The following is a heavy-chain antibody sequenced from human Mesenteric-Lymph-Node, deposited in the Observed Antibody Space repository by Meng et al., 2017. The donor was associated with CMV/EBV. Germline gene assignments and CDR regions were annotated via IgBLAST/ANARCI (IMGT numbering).Heavy chain of an antibody. CDR2: APYTGTT. J-gene: IGHJ6*02. CDR1: GGSISSYY. V-gene: IGHV4-59*01. Sequence: SETLSLTCAVSGGSISSYYWSWIRQPPGKGLEWIGFAPYTGTTSYNPSLESRVTISVDTSKNQFSLKLSPVSAADTAVYYCARVGITPRPVQYHFYGMDVWGQGTTVTVSS. CDR3: ARVGITPRPVQYHFYGMDV. D-gene: IGHD3-10*01.